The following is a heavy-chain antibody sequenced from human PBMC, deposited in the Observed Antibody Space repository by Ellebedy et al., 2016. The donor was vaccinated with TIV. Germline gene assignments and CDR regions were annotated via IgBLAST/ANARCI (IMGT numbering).Heavy chain of an antibody. CDR3: ASHELYYYYGMDV. CDR1: GYTFTSYY. V-gene: IGHV1-46*01. J-gene: IGHJ6*02. D-gene: IGHD1-26*01. CDR2: INPSGGST. Sequence: ASVKVSCXASGYTFTSYYMHWVRQAPGQGLEWMGIINPSGGSTSYAQKFQGRVTMTRDTSTSTDYMELSSLRSEDTAVYYCASHELYYYYGMDVWGQGTTVTVSS.